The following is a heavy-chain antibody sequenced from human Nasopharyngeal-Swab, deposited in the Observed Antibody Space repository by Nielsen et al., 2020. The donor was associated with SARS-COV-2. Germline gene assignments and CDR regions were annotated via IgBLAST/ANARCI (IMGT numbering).Heavy chain of an antibody. J-gene: IGHJ6*02. CDR3: ARFSEYSSSTDRDYYGMDV. V-gene: IGHV1-3*01. CDR2: INAGNGNT. D-gene: IGHD6-6*01. Sequence: WARQAPGQRFEWMGWINAGNGNTKYSQKFQGRVTITRDTSASTACMELSSLRSEDTAVYYCARFSEYSSSTDRDYYGMDVWGQGTTVTVSS.